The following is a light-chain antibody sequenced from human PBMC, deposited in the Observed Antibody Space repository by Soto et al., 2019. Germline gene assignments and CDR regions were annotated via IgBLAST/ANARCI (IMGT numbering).Light chain of an antibody. V-gene: IGLV2-14*01. CDR2: EVS. CDR3: SSYISSSTYV. CDR1: SSDVGGHNY. J-gene: IGLJ1*01. Sequence: QSVLTQPASVSVSPGQSITISCTGTSSDVGGHNYVSWYQQHPGRAPKLIIYEVSNRPSGVSNRFSGSKSGNTASLTISGLQPEDEADYYCSSYISSSTYVFGTGTKLTVL.